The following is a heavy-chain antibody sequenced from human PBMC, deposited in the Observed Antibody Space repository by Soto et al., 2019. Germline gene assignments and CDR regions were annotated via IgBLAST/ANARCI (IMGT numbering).Heavy chain of an antibody. Sequence: GGSLRLSFAASGFTFGDYWMSWVRQPPGKGLEWVAHMKKDGSEKYYVDSVKGRFTVSRDNTKNSLYLQMNSLRAEDTAVYYCAKLGSGYYTGLYFDYWGPGTLVTVSS. CDR3: AKLGSGYYTGLYFDY. CDR1: GFTFGDYW. D-gene: IGHD3-3*01. V-gene: IGHV3-7*03. CDR2: MKKDGSEK. J-gene: IGHJ4*02.